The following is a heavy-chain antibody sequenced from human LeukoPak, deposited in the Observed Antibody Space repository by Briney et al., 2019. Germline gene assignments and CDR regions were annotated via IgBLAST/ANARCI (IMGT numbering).Heavy chain of an antibody. CDR2: IYSGDNT. CDR3: AGRRVLDASFDY. J-gene: IGHJ4*02. V-gene: IGHV3-66*02. Sequence: GGSLRLSXAASGFTVSNNYMSWVRQAPGKGMEWVSVIYSGDNTYYVESVKGRFTISRDNSKNTLFLQMNRLRAEDTAVYYCAGRRVLDASFDYWGQGTLVTVSS. D-gene: IGHD3-16*01. CDR1: GFTVSNNY.